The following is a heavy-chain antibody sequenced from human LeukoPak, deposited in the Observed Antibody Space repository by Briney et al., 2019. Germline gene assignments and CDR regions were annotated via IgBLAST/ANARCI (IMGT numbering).Heavy chain of an antibody. CDR2: ISSSSSYI. CDR1: GFTFSSYI. CDR3: ARDPDPHYYYYYGMDV. V-gene: IGHV3-21*01. J-gene: IGHJ6*02. Sequence: GGSLRLSCAASGFTFSSYIMNWVRQAPGKGLEWVSSISSSSSYIYYADSVKGRFTISRDNAKNSPYLQMNNLRAEDTAVYYCARDPDPHYYYYYGMDVWGQGTTVTVSS.